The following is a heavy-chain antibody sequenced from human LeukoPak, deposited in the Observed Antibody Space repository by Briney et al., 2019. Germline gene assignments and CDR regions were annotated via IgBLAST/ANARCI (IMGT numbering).Heavy chain of an antibody. CDR3: ARGFPGYSRGWSSPPFYFDY. Sequence: ASVKVSCKASGYTFTGYYMHWVRQAPGQGLEWMGWINPNSGGTNYAQKFQGRVTMTRDTSISTAYMELSRLRSDDTAVYYCARGFPGYSRGWSSPPFYFDYWGQGTLVTVSS. CDR2: INPNSGGT. CDR1: GYTFTGYY. V-gene: IGHV1-2*02. D-gene: IGHD6-19*01. J-gene: IGHJ4*02.